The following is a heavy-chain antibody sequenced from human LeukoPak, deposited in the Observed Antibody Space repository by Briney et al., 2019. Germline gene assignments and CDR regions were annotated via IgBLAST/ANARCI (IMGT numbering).Heavy chain of an antibody. Sequence: PSETLSLTCVVSGGSVSSSKWWSWVRQPPGKGLEWIGQVYHDGGTKYNPSLKSRVTILVDKSKNQFSLTLSSVTAADTAVYYCARIKFWNGYYDYWGQGTLVTVSS. CDR2: VYHDGGT. J-gene: IGHJ4*02. CDR3: ARIKFWNGYYDY. D-gene: IGHD3-3*01. V-gene: IGHV4-4*02. CDR1: GGSVSSSKW.